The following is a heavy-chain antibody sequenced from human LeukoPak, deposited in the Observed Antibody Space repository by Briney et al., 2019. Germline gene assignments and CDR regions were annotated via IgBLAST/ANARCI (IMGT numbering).Heavy chain of an antibody. Sequence: GGSLRLSCAASGFTFSSYWMSWVRQAPGKGLEWVSYISSSGSTIYYADSVKGRFTISRDNAKNSLYLQMNSLRADDTAVYYCARGSSSWYAYWGQGTLVTVSS. V-gene: IGHV3-48*04. D-gene: IGHD6-13*01. CDR1: GFTFSSYW. CDR2: ISSSGSTI. J-gene: IGHJ4*02. CDR3: ARGSSSWYAY.